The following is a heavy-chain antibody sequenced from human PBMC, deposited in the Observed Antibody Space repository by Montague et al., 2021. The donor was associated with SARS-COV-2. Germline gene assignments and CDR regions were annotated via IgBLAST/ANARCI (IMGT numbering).Heavy chain of an antibody. CDR1: GFTFSRYA. J-gene: IGHJ4*02. CDR3: ARLDIMTAYPYEY. V-gene: IGHV3-23*01. CDR2: IRGNGGST. D-gene: IGHD3-9*01. Sequence: SLRLSCAASGFTFSRYAMSWVRQAPGKGLEWVSGIRGNGGSTYYADSVXGRFTISRDNPKNTLYLQMNSLRAEDTAIYYCARLDIMTAYPYEYWGQGTLVTVSS.